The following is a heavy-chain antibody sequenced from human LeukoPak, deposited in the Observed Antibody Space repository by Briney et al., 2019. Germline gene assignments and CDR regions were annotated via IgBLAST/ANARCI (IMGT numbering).Heavy chain of an antibody. CDR1: GFTFSSYG. CDR2: IGNDK. D-gene: IGHD1-7*01. Sequence: PGGSLTLSCTASGFTFSSYGMSWVRQAPGKGLKWVSSIGNDKHYADSVKGRFTVSRDNSKNTLYLQLNSLRAEDSAVYYCAKDAIPGNSIWDYFAYWGQGTLVTVSS. V-gene: IGHV3-23*01. CDR3: AKDAIPGNSIWDYFAY. J-gene: IGHJ4*02.